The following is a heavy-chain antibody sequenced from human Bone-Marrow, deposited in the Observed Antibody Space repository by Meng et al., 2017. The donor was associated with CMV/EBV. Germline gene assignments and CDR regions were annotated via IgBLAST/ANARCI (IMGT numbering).Heavy chain of an antibody. CDR1: GFTFSSYG. Sequence: GGSLSLSCAASGFTFSSYGMHWVRQAPGKGLEWVAFIRYDGSNKYYADSVKGRFTISRDNSKNTLYLQMNSLRAEDTAVYYCTTDKTTEVPHWFYWGQGTMVTVYS. V-gene: IGHV3-30*02. CDR2: IRYDGSNK. CDR3: TTDKTTEVPHWFY. D-gene: IGHD4-23*01. J-gene: IGHJ4*02.